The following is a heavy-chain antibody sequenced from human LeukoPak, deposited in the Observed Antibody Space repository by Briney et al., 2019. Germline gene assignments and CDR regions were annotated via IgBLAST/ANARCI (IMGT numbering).Heavy chain of an antibody. CDR1: GGSFSGYY. CDR3: ARGGPGYCSSTSCYISRSNWFDP. CDR2: INHSGST. Sequence: PSETLSLTCAVYGGSFSGYYWSWIRQPPGKGLEWIGEINHSGSTNYNPSLKSRVTISVDTSKNQFSLKLSSVTAADTAVYYCARGGPGYCSSTSCYISRSNWFDPWGQGTLVTVSS. V-gene: IGHV4-34*01. D-gene: IGHD2-2*02. J-gene: IGHJ5*02.